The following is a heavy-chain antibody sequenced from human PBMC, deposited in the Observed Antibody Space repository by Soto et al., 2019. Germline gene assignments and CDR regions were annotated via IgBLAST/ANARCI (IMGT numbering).Heavy chain of an antibody. CDR3: ARQLDP. CDR2: IYYSGST. Sequence: SETLSLTCTVSGGSISSYYLSWIRQPPGKGLEWIGYIYYSGSTNYNPSLKSRVTISVDTSKNQFSLKLSSVTAADTAVYYCARQLDPWGQGTLVTVSS. CDR1: GGSISSYY. J-gene: IGHJ5*02. V-gene: IGHV4-59*08.